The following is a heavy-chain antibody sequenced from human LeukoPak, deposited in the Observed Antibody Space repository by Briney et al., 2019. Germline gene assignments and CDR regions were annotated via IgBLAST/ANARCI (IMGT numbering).Heavy chain of an antibody. V-gene: IGHV3-7*01. D-gene: IGHD2-15*01. Sequence: GGSLRLSCAASGFTFSTYYMTWVRQAPGKGLEWVAGIKQDGSENYYVDSVKGRFTISRDNSKNSLYLQMNSLRAEDTAVYYCVRDDCSGDSCQKQYPHYFDNWGQGTLVTVSS. CDR2: IKQDGSEN. CDR3: VRDDCSGDSCQKQYPHYFDN. CDR1: GFTFSTYY. J-gene: IGHJ4*02.